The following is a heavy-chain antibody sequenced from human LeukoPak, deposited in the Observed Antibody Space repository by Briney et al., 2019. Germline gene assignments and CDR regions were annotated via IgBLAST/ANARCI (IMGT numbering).Heavy chain of an antibody. Sequence: GASVKVSCKASGYTFTSYDINWVRQATGQGLEWMGWMNPNSGNTGYAQKFQGRVTMTRNTSISTAYMELSSLRSEDTAVYCCARKRVIAAAGTGPGWWFDPWGQGTLVTVSS. CDR3: ARKRVIAAAGTGPGWWFDP. D-gene: IGHD6-13*01. J-gene: IGHJ5*02. CDR1: GYTFTSYD. V-gene: IGHV1-8*01. CDR2: MNPNSGNT.